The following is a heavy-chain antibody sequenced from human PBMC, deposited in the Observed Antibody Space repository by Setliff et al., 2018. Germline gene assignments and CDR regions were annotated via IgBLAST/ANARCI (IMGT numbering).Heavy chain of an antibody. J-gene: IGHJ5*02. CDR2: SSHSGST. V-gene: IGHV4-39*07. CDR3: ARERTIFGILVISGWFDP. CDR1: GLSLSSTTYY. D-gene: IGHD3-3*01. Sequence: SETLSLTCTVSGLSLSSTTYYWSWIRQPPGKGLEWIGESSHSGSTSYNPSLKSRVTMSVDTSRNQISLNLTAVTAADTAMYYCARERTIFGILVISGWFDPWGQGTVVTVSS.